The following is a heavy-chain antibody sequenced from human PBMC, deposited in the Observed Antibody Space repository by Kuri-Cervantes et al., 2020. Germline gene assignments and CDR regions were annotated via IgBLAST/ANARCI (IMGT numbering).Heavy chain of an antibody. CDR3: ARGRYSFDY. V-gene: IGHV3-21*01. CDR2: ISSSSKYI. CDR1: GFTFSTYS. J-gene: IGHJ4*02. Sequence: GESLKISCVASGFTFSTYSLNWVRQAPGKGLEWVSSISSSSKYIYYADSVKGRFTISRDNAKNSLYLQMNSLRAEDTAVYYCARGRYSFDYWGQGSLVTVSS. D-gene: IGHD1-26*01.